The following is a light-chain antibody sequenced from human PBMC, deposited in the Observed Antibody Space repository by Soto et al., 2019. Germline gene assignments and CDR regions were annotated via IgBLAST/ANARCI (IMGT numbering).Light chain of an antibody. Sequence: SYELPQPHSGSVATAQRARITCGGKTFGSKAVHWYHQKPGQDPVLIIDSNSNRPSGSPERFSGTNPWNTATLTNSRIETGDEAAYYCQVWDSSSEHSNVFGSGTQLPVL. J-gene: IGLJ6*01. V-gene: IGLV3-12*02. CDR1: TFGSKA. CDR3: QVWDSSSEHSNV. CDR2: SNS.